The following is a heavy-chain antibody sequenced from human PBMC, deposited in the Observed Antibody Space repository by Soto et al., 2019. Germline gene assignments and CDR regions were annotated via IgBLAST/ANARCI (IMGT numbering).Heavy chain of an antibody. V-gene: IGHV3-30-3*01. J-gene: IGHJ4*02. CDR3: AREAYYDSSGAPMG. CDR2: ISYDGSNK. D-gene: IGHD3-22*01. CDR1: GFTFSSYA. Sequence: QVQLVESGGGVVQPGRSLRLSCAASGFTFSSYAMHWVRQAPGKGLEWVAVISYDGSNKYYADSVKGRFTISRDNSKNTLYLQMNSLRAEDTAVYYCAREAYYDSSGAPMGWGQGTLVTVSS.